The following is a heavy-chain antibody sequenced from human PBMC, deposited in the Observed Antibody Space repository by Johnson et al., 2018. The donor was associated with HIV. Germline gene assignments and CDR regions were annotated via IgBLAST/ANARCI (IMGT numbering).Heavy chain of an antibody. Sequence: VQLVESGGGLVQPGGSLRLSCAASGFTFSSYDMHWVRQATGKGLEWVSAIGTAGDTYYPGSVKGRFTISRENAKNSLYLQMNSLRAGDTAVYYCARGLTGDVAFDIWCQGTMVTVSS. CDR2: IGTAGDT. CDR1: GFTFSSYD. CDR3: ARGLTGDVAFDI. D-gene: IGHD7-27*01. J-gene: IGHJ3*02. V-gene: IGHV3-13*01.